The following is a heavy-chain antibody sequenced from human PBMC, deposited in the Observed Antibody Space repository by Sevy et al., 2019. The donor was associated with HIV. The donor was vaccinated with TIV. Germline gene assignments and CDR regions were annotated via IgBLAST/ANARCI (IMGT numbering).Heavy chain of an antibody. V-gene: IGHV3-23*01. D-gene: IGHD3-9*01. CDR1: GFTLSKYG. J-gene: IGHJ4*02. CDR2: IVGSGGST. Sequence: GGSLRLSCAVSGFTLSKYGMSWVRQAPGKGLEWVSAIVGSGGSTYYADSVKCRFTIARDSSKNTLYLQMNSLRAEDTAVYYSARLDWESYYFTYWGQGTLVTVSS. CDR3: ARLDWESYYFTY.